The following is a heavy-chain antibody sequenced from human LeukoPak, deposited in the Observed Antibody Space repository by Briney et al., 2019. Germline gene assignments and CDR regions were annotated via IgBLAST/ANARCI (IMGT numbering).Heavy chain of an antibody. CDR1: GFTFDDYG. Sequence: PGGSLRLSCAASGFTFDDYGMSWVRQAPGKGLEWVSGINWNGGSTGYADSVKGRFTISRDNAKNPLYLQMNSLRAEDTALYYCARENYLYSSGYYGAFDIWGQGTMVTVSS. CDR3: ARENYLYSSGYYGAFDI. V-gene: IGHV3-20*04. J-gene: IGHJ3*02. CDR2: INWNGGST. D-gene: IGHD3-22*01.